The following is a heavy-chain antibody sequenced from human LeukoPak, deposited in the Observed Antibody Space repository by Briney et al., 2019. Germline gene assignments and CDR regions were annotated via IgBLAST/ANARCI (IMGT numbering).Heavy chain of an antibody. V-gene: IGHV3-11*01. CDR2: ISTSGRTI. CDR3: AREDGTY. CDR1: GFTFSDYY. Sequence: GGSLRLSCAASGFTFSDYYMTWSRQAPGKGLEGVSYISTSGRTIFYADSVKGRFTISRENAKNSLSLQMNRLRADDTAIYYCAREDGTYWGQGTLVTVSS. D-gene: IGHD1-1*01. J-gene: IGHJ4*02.